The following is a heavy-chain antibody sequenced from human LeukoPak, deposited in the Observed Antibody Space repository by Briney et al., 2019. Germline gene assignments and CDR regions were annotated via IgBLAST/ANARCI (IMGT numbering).Heavy chain of an antibody. Sequence: GESLKISFKGSGYSFTSYWIGWVRRMPGKGLEWMGIIYPGESDTRYSPSFQGQVTISADKSIRTAYLQWSSLKASDTAMYYCARQRGSYSLIGYYYYGMDVWGQGTTVTVSS. J-gene: IGHJ6*02. V-gene: IGHV5-51*01. D-gene: IGHD1-26*01. CDR2: IYPGESDT. CDR1: GYSFTSYW. CDR3: ARQRGSYSLIGYYYYGMDV.